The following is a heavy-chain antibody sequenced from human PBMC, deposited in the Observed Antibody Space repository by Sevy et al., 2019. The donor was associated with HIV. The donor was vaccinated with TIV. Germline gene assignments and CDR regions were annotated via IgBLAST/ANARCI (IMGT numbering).Heavy chain of an antibody. V-gene: IGHV4-30-4*01. CDR3: ARGIVATMDV. Sequence: SENLSLTCTVSGGSISSGDYYWSWIRQPPGKGLEWIGYIYYSGSTYYNPSLKSRVTISVDTSKNQFSLKLSSVTAADTAVYYCARGIVATMDVWGQGTTVTVSS. D-gene: IGHD5-12*01. CDR2: IYYSGST. CDR1: GGSISSGDYY. J-gene: IGHJ6*02.